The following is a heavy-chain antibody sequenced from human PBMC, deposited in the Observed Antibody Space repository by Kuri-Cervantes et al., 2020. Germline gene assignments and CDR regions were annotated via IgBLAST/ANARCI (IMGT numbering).Heavy chain of an antibody. CDR2: IYYSGST. CDR1: GGSISSSSYY. V-gene: IGHV4-39*07. CDR3: ARAVVAAH. Sequence: SETLSLTCTVSGGSISSSSYYWGWIRQAPGKGLEWIVSIYYSGSTYYNPSLKSRVTIAVDTSKNQFSLKLSSVPAADTVVYYRARAVVAAHWGQGTLVTVSS. D-gene: IGHD2-15*01. J-gene: IGHJ4*02.